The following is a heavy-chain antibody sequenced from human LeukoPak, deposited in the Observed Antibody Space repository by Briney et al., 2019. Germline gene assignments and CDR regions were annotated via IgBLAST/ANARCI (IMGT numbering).Heavy chain of an antibody. CDR2: LYHGGST. CDR1: GFTVSTNY. V-gene: IGHV3-53*01. Sequence: GGSLRLSCAASGFTVSTNYVSWVRQAPGKGLEWVSVLYHGGSTYYADSVKGRFTISRDNSKNTLYLQMNSLRVEDTAVYYCAKGSSWHRLDMWGQGSMVTVSS. CDR3: AKGSSWHRLDM. J-gene: IGHJ3*02. D-gene: IGHD6-13*01.